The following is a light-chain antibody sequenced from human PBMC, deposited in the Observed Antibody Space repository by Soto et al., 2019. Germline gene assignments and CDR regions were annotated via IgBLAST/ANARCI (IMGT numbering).Light chain of an antibody. V-gene: IGLV3-1*01. Sequence: SYELTQPPSVSVSPGQTASITCSGDKLGDKYACWYQQKPGRSPVLIIYQDSKRPSGIPERFSGSNSGNTATLTISGIQAMDEADYYCQAWDSSRVVFGGGTQLTV. CDR3: QAWDSSRVV. J-gene: IGLJ2*01. CDR1: KLGDKY. CDR2: QDS.